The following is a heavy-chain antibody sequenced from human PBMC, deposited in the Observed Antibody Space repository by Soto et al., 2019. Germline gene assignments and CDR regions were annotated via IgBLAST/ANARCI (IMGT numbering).Heavy chain of an antibody. J-gene: IGHJ4*02. CDR3: AKAPDILTPFDY. CDR2: ISNSGAST. D-gene: IGHD3-9*01. V-gene: IGHV3-23*01. Sequence: HPGGSLRLSCAASGFTFGSYAMSWVRQAPGKGLEWVSGISNSGASTYYADSVKGRFTISRDNSNNTLYLHMNSLRAEDTAVYYCAKAPDILTPFDYWGQGALVTVSS. CDR1: GFTFGSYA.